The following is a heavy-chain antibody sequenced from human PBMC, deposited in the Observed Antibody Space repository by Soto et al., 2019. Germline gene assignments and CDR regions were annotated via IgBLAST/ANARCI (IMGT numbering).Heavy chain of an antibody. CDR3: ARDLTTHDF. CDR2: LGRIGA. CDR1: GFTFSRHA. Sequence: GGSLRLSCVGSGFTFSRHAITWVRQAPGKGLEWVSTLGRIGAFYADSVKGRFTISRDDSKNTVNLQMNGLRAEDSATYYCARDLTTHDFWGQGTLVTVSS. V-gene: IGHV3-23*01. J-gene: IGHJ4*02.